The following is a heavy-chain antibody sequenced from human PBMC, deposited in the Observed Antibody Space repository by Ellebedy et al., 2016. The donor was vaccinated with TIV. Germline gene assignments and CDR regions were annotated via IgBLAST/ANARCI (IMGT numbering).Heavy chain of an antibody. J-gene: IGHJ4*02. CDR2: IWSDGSNK. V-gene: IGHV3-33*01. CDR1: GFSFSSYG. Sequence: PGGSLRLSCAASGFSFSSYGMHWVRQAPGKGLEWVAVIWSDGSNKYSADSVKGRFTISRDNSKNTLYLQMNSLRAEDTAVYYCARDSGDSSGPTPDYWGQGTLVTVSS. D-gene: IGHD3-22*01. CDR3: ARDSGDSSGPTPDY.